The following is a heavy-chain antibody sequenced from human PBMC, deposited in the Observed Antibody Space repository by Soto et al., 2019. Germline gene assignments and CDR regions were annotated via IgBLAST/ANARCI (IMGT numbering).Heavy chain of an antibody. Sequence: EVQLVESGGGLVKPGGSLRLSCVASGFTFSDNSINWVRQAPGKGLEWVSSISPSGSYIDYAGSLKGRFTISRDNAKNSVYRQGNSLRAEDTAMYYCAPSRGYSGYRPWYWGLGTLVTVSS. D-gene: IGHD5-12*01. CDR2: ISPSGSYI. V-gene: IGHV3-21*06. J-gene: IGHJ4*02. CDR3: APSRGYSGYRPWY. CDR1: GFTFSDNS.